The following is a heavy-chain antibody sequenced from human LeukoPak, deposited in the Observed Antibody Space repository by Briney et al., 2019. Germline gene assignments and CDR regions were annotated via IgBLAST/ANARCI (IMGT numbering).Heavy chain of an antibody. Sequence: ASVKVSCKTSGYTFTSFGLSWVRQAPGQGLEWMGWINPNSGGTNYAQKFQGRVTMTRDTSISTAYMELSRLRSDDTAVYYCARGGSGYDSSGYQPRPFDYWGQGTLVTVSS. CDR2: INPNSGGT. CDR3: ARGGSGYDSSGYQPRPFDY. CDR1: GYTFTSFG. D-gene: IGHD3-22*01. J-gene: IGHJ4*02. V-gene: IGHV1-2*02.